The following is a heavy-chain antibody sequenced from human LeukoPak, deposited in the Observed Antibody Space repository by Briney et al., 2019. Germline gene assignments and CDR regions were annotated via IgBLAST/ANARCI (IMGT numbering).Heavy chain of an antibody. D-gene: IGHD2-2*01. J-gene: IGHJ6*02. CDR3: ARDPVPAATRVPNGMDV. CDR2: ISSSSSTI. CDR1: GFTFSSYS. V-gene: IGHV3-48*02. Sequence: GGSLRLSCAASGFTFSSYSMNWVRQAPGKGLEGVSYISSSSSTIYYADSLKGRFPIPRDNAKNSLYLQMNSLRDEDTPVYTCARDPVPAATRVPNGMDVWGQGTTVTVSS.